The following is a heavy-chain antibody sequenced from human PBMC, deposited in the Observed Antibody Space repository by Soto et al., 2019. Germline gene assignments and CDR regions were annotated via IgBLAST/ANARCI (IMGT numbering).Heavy chain of an antibody. J-gene: IGHJ6*02. CDR1: GGSISSYY. CDR2: IYYSGST. CDR3: ARLTPRYYYDSSGYYYGMDV. D-gene: IGHD3-22*01. Sequence: QVQLQESGPGLVKPSETLSLTCTVSGGSISSYYWSWIRQPPGKGLEWIGYIYYSGSTNYNPSLKSRVTISVDTSKNQFSLKLSSVTAADTAVYYCARLTPRYYYDSSGYYYGMDVWGQGTTVTVSS. V-gene: IGHV4-59*01.